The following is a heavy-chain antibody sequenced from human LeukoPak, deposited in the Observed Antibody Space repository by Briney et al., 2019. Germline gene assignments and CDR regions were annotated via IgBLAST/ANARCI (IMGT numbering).Heavy chain of an antibody. D-gene: IGHD3-22*01. CDR1: GGSISSSSYY. CDR2: INHSGST. CDR3: ARGSYSSGNY. J-gene: IGHJ4*02. V-gene: IGHV4-39*07. Sequence: KASETLSLTCTVSGGSISSSSYYWGWIRQPPRKGLEWIGEINHSGSTNYNPSLKSRVTISVDTSKNQFSLKLGSVTAADTAVYYCARGSYSSGNYWGQGTLVTVSS.